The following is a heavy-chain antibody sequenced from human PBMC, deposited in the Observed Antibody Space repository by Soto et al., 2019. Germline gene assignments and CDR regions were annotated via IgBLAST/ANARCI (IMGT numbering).Heavy chain of an antibody. Sequence: GGSLRLSCAASGFTFSSYAMSWVRQAPGKGLEWVSTISGGDDGAYYPDSVKGRFTISRDNSKNTLYLQMNSLRAEDTAVYYCAKEKSYDYLWGSFRTLDYWGQGTLVTVSS. CDR2: ISGGDDGA. CDR3: AKEKSYDYLWGSFRTLDY. J-gene: IGHJ4*02. CDR1: GFTFSSYA. D-gene: IGHD3-16*02. V-gene: IGHV3-23*01.